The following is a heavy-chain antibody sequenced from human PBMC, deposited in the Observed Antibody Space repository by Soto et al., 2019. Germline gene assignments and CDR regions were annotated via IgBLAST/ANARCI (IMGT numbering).Heavy chain of an antibody. Sequence: SETLSLTCTVSGGSISSYYWSWIRQPPGKGLEWIGYIYYSGSTNYNPSLKSRVTISVDTSKNQFSLKLSSVTAADTAVYYCARSIYGDCDYWGQGTLVTVSS. V-gene: IGHV4-59*01. D-gene: IGHD4-17*01. CDR3: ARSIYGDCDY. CDR2: IYYSGST. J-gene: IGHJ4*02. CDR1: GGSISSYY.